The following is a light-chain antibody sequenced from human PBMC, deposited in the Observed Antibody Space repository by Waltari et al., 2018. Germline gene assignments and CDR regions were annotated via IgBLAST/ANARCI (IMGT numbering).Light chain of an antibody. Sequence: QSALTQPASVSGSPGPSITISCTGTRSDVGASNLISWYQQHPGKAPTLMIYEVNKRPSGVSNRFSGSKSDNTASLTISGLQAEDEADYYCCSYAGRSTLVFGGGTNLTVL. CDR1: RSDVGASNL. V-gene: IGLV2-23*02. J-gene: IGLJ3*02. CDR3: CSYAGRSTLV. CDR2: EVN.